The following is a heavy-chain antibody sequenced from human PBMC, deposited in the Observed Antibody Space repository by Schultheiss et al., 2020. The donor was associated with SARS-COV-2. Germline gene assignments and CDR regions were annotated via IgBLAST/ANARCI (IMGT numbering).Heavy chain of an antibody. Sequence: GESLKISCAASGFTFSSYGMHWVRQAPGKGLEWVAVISYDGSNKYYADSVKGRFTISRDNAKNSLYLQMNSLRAEDTAVYYCASLFGVVIPTETYYYYYGMDVWGQGTTVTVSS. D-gene: IGHD3-3*01. V-gene: IGHV3-30*03. J-gene: IGHJ6*02. CDR1: GFTFSSYG. CDR3: ASLFGVVIPTETYYYYYGMDV. CDR2: ISYDGSNK.